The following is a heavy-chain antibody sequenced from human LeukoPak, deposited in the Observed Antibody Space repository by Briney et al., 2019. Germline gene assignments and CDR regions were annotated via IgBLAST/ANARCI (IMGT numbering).Heavy chain of an antibody. CDR1: GYTLTELS. J-gene: IGHJ4*02. CDR2: FDPEDGET. CDR3: ATLVSRGSWYFDY. D-gene: IGHD2-15*01. Sequence: GASVKVSCKVSGYTLTELSMHWVRQAPGKGLEWMGGFDPEDGETVYAQKFQGRVTMTEDTSTDTAYMELSSLRSEDTAVYYCATLVSRGSWYFDYWGQGTLVTVPS. V-gene: IGHV1-24*01.